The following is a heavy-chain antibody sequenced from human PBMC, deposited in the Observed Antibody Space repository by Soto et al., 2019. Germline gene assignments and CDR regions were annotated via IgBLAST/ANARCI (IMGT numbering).Heavy chain of an antibody. CDR2: ISGSGGST. CDR3: AKELGYCSSTGCYNYFDY. CDR1: GFTFSSYA. Sequence: GGSLRLSCAASGFTFSSYAMSWVRQAPGKGLEWVSAISGSGGSTYYADSVKGRFTISRDNSKNTLYLQMNSLRAEDTAVYYCAKELGYCSSTGCYNYFDYWGQGTLVTVSS. J-gene: IGHJ4*02. V-gene: IGHV3-23*01. D-gene: IGHD2-2*01.